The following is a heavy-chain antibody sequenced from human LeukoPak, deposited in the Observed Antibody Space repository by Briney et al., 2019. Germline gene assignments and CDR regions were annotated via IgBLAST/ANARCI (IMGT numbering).Heavy chain of an antibody. J-gene: IGHJ4*02. CDR1: GYTLTELS. Sequence: ASVKVSCKVSGYTLTELSMHWVRQAPGKGHEWMGGFDPEDGETIYAQKFQGRVTMTEDTSTDTAYMELSSLRSEDTAVYYCATALTLRGEYYFDYWGQGTLVTVSS. CDR2: FDPEDGET. CDR3: ATALTLRGEYYFDY. D-gene: IGHD4-17*01. V-gene: IGHV1-24*01.